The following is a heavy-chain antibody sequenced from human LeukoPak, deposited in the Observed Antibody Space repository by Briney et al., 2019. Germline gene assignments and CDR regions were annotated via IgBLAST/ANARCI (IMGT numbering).Heavy chain of an antibody. CDR1: GGSITSGSYY. CDR2: IYASGST. CDR3: ARDTAGSGPGL. D-gene: IGHD3-3*01. J-gene: IGHJ4*02. Sequence: SETLSLTCTVSGGSITSGSYYWVWIRQPAGKGLEYIGGIYASGSTRYNPSLKSRVTMSLDTSKNQFSLNLSSVTAADTAVYHCARDTAGSGPGLWGQGTLVTVSS. V-gene: IGHV4-61*02.